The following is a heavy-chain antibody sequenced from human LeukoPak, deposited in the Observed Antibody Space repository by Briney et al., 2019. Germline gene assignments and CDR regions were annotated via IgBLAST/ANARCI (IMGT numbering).Heavy chain of an antibody. CDR1: GFTFSNYG. Sequence: GGTLRLSCAASGFTFSNYGMSWVRQAPGKGLEWVSGISASGGNTYYADSVKGRLTISRDNSKNTLYLQMNSLRAEDTAVYYSLGYCSRTSCLDAFDIWGQGTMVTVSS. CDR3: LGYCSRTSCLDAFDI. V-gene: IGHV3-23*01. CDR2: ISASGGNT. J-gene: IGHJ3*02. D-gene: IGHD2-2*01.